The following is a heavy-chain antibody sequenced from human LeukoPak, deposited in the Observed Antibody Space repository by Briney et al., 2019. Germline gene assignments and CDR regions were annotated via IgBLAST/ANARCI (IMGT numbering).Heavy chain of an antibody. Sequence: SETLSLTCTVSGGSISSSSYYWGWVRQPPGKGLEWIGNIYYSGSTYYNPSLKSRVTISVDTSKNQFSLKLSSVTAADTAVYYCASQPAALYQSYYYYGMDVWGQGTTVTVSS. CDR3: ASQPAALYQSYYYYGMDV. D-gene: IGHD2-2*01. V-gene: IGHV4-39*01. CDR2: IYYSGST. J-gene: IGHJ6*02. CDR1: GGSISSSSYY.